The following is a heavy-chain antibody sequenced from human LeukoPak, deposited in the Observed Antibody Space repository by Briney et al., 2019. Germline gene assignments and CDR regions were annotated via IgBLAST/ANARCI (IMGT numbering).Heavy chain of an antibody. CDR1: GYTFTSYD. CDR3: AGTSGYSYGPLDY. CDR2: MNPNSGNT. Sequence: ASVKVSCKASGYTFTSYDINWVRQATGQGLEWMGWMNPNSGNTGYAQKFQGRVTMTRNTSISTAYMELNSLRAEDTAVYYCAGTSGYSYGPLDYWGQGTLVTVSS. J-gene: IGHJ4*02. V-gene: IGHV1-8*01. D-gene: IGHD5-18*01.